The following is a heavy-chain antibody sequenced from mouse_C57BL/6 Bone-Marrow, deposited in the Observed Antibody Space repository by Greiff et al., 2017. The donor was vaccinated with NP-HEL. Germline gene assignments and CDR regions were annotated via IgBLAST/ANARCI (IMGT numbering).Heavy chain of an antibody. CDR3: ARSPFITTVLASYYYAMDY. CDR1: GYTFTSYD. CDR2: IYPRDGST. D-gene: IGHD1-1*01. J-gene: IGHJ4*01. Sequence: VQLQQSGPELVKPGASVKLSCKASGYTFTSYDINWVKQRPGQGLEWIGWIYPRDGSTKYNEKFKGKATLTVDKSSSTAYMALHSLTSEDSAVYFCARSPFITTVLASYYYAMDYWGQGTAVTVSS. V-gene: IGHV1-85*01.